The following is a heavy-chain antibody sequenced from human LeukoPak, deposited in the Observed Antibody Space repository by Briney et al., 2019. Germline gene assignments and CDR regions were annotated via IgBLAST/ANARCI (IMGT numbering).Heavy chain of an antibody. V-gene: IGHV1-69*13. J-gene: IGHJ4*02. CDR1: GYTFTSYG. D-gene: IGHD1-1*01. Sequence: ASVKVSCKASGYTFTSYGISWVRQAPGQGLEWMGGTIPILSTPNYAQRFQDSVTFTADGSTSTAYMELSSLTSEDTAVYYCAGADLKFNNLLALNFNYWGQGTLVTVSS. CDR2: TIPILSTP. CDR3: AGADLKFNNLLALNFNY.